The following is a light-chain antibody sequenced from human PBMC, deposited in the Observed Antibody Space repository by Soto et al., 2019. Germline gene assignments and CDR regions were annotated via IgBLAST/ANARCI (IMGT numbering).Light chain of an antibody. CDR1: QSIRTN. Sequence: EIMMTQSPATVSVSPGERATLSCRASQSIRTNVAWYQQKPGQALRLLIYDASTRATGLSSRFSGSGSGTEFTLTISSLQSEDVAIYYCNQYNDWPPLTFGGGTRLEI. V-gene: IGKV3-15*01. CDR2: DAS. CDR3: NQYNDWPPLT. J-gene: IGKJ4*01.